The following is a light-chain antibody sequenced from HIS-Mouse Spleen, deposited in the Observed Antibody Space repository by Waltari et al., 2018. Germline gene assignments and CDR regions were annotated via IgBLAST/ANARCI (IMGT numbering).Light chain of an antibody. Sequence: QSVLTQPPSVSAAPGQKVTISCSGSSSNIGNNYVSWYQQLPGTAPKLLIYDTNKRPSGIPDRVSCSKSGTSGTLGITGLQTGDEADYYCGTWDSSLSAWVFGGGTKLTVL. CDR2: DTN. CDR1: SSNIGNNY. V-gene: IGLV1-51*01. J-gene: IGLJ3*02. CDR3: GTWDSSLSAWV.